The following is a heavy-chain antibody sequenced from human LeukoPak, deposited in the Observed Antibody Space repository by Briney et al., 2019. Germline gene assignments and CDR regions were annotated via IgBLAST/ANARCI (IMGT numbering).Heavy chain of an antibody. Sequence: SQTLSLTCTVSGGSISSGSYYWSWIRQPAGKGLEWIGRIYTSGSTNYNPSLKSRVTISVDTSKNQFSLKLSSVTAADTAVYYCARDSNPYSGSYFHYYYYGMDVWGQGTTVTVSS. J-gene: IGHJ6*02. D-gene: IGHD1-26*01. V-gene: IGHV4-61*02. CDR2: IYTSGST. CDR3: ARDSNPYSGSYFHYYYYGMDV. CDR1: GGSISSGSYY.